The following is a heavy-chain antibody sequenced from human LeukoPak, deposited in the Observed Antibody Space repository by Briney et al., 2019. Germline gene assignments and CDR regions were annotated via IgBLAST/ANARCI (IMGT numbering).Heavy chain of an antibody. CDR1: GDSINGGGYY. V-gene: IGHV4-31*03. CDR2: IYYSGST. J-gene: IGHJ4*02. Sequence: SETLSLTCTVSGDSINGGGYYWSWIRQHPGKGLEWIGHIYYSGSTYYNPSLKSRVTISVDTSKNQFSLKVNSVTVADTAVYYCARDNYYGPGSFVYWGQGTLVTVSS. D-gene: IGHD3-10*01. CDR3: ARDNYYGPGSFVY.